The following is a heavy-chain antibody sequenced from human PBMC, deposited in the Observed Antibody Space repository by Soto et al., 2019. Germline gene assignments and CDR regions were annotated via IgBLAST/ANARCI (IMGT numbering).Heavy chain of an antibody. CDR3: ARAPLGVDYYGSGSFFDY. J-gene: IGHJ4*02. CDR2: ISSSSSYT. D-gene: IGHD3-10*01. CDR1: GFTFSDYY. V-gene: IGHV3-11*05. Sequence: GGSLRLSCTVASGFTFSDYYMSWIRQAPGKGLEWVSYISSSSSYTNYADSVKGRFTISRDNAKNSLYLQMNSLRAEDTAFYYCARAPLGVDYYGSGSFFDYWGLGTLVTVSS.